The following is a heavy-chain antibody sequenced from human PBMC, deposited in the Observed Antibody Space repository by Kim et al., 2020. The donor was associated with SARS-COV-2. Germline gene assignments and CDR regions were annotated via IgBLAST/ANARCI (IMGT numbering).Heavy chain of an antibody. V-gene: IGHV3-23*01. Sequence: GGSLRLSCAASGFTFNKYAMTWVRQAPGKGLEWVSNIRTNDGSTYYADSVKGRFTISRDNSKNTLYLQMNGLRAEDTAMYYCAKDIGGDGTWFDPWGQGTLVTVSS. CDR3: AKDIGGDGTWFDP. CDR2: IRTNDGST. CDR1: GFTFNKYA. J-gene: IGHJ5*02. D-gene: IGHD1-1*01.